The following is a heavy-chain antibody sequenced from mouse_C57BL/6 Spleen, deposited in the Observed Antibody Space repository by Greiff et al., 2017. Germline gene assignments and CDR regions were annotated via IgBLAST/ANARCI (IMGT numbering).Heavy chain of an antibody. J-gene: IGHJ3*01. D-gene: IGHD2-1*01. V-gene: IGHV14-4*01. CDR2: IDPENGDT. CDR1: GFNIKDDY. CDR3: TEGNFFAY. Sequence: VQLQQSGAELVRPGASVKLSCTASGFNIKDDYMHWVKQRPEQGLEWIGWIDPENGDTEYASKFQGKATITADTSSNTAYLQLSSLTSEDTAVYYCTEGNFFAYWGQGTLVTVSA.